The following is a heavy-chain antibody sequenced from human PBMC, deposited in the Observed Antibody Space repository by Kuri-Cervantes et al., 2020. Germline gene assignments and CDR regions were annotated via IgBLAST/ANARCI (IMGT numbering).Heavy chain of an antibody. J-gene: IGHJ4*02. CDR2: INHSGST. CDR1: GGSISSYY. CDR3: ARLAGVLHFDY. D-gene: IGHD3-16*01. Sequence: ESLKISCTVSGGSISSYYWSWIRQPPGKGLEWIGEINHSGSTNYNPSLKSRVTISVDTSKNQFSLKLSSVTAADTAVYYCARLAGVLHFDYWGQGTLVTVSS. V-gene: IGHV4-59*08.